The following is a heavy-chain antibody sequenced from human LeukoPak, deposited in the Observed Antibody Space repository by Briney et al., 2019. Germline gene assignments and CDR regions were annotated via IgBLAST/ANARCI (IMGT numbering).Heavy chain of an antibody. Sequence: SETLSLTCAVYGGSFSGYYWSWIRQPPGNGLEWIGEINHSGSTNYNPSLKSRVTISVDTSKNQFSLKLSSVTAADTAVYYCARVSDYYDSSGYYDYWGQGTLVTVSS. CDR2: INHSGST. D-gene: IGHD3-22*01. J-gene: IGHJ4*02. CDR1: GGSFSGYY. V-gene: IGHV4-34*01. CDR3: ARVSDYYDSSGYYDY.